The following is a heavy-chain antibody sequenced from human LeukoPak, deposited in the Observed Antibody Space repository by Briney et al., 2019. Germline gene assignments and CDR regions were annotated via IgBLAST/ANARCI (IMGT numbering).Heavy chain of an antibody. CDR1: GFTFSSYS. CDR2: ISSSSSYI. J-gene: IGHJ6*03. V-gene: IGHV3-21*01. D-gene: IGHD3-3*01. Sequence: PGGSLRLSCAASGFTFSSYSMNWVRQAPGKGLEWASSISSSSSYIYYADSVKGRFTISRDNAKNSLYLQMNSLRAEDTAVYYCARCITIFGVVDYYMDVWGKGTTVTVSS. CDR3: ARCITIFGVVDYYMDV.